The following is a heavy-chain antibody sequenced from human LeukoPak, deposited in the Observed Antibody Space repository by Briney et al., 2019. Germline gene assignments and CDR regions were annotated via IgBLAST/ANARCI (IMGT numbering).Heavy chain of an antibody. J-gene: IGHJ5*02. CDR1: GGSFSGYY. Sequence: SETLSLTCAVYGGSFSGYYWSWIRQPPGKGLEWIGEINHSGSTNYNPSLKSRVTISVDTSKNQFSLKLTSVTAADTAVYYCARAGYYGGAWGQGTLVTVSS. V-gene: IGHV4-34*01. CDR2: INHSGST. D-gene: IGHD4-17*01. CDR3: ARAGYYGGA.